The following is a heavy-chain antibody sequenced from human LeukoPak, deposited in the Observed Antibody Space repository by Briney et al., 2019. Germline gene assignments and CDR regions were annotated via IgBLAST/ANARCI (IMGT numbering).Heavy chain of an antibody. CDR2: IIPIFGTA. CDR1: GGTFSSYA. V-gene: IGHV1-69*05. J-gene: IGHJ4*02. Sequence: ASVKVSCKASGGTFSSYAISWVRQAPGQGLEWMGGIIPIFGTANYAQKFQGRVTITTDESTSTAYMELSSLRSEDTAVYYCAKEGYGSGRYQRDLAYWGQGTLVTISS. CDR3: AKEGYGSGRYQRDLAY. D-gene: IGHD3-10*01.